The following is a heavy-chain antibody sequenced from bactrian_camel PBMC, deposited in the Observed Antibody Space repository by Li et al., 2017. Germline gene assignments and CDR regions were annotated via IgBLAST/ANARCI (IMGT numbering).Heavy chain of an antibody. CDR1: GFTFSDND. CDR3: ATDHDLRLRTVLGAKGTYNY. V-gene: IGHV3S40*01. D-gene: IGHD3*01. Sequence: DVQLVESGGGSVQVGGSLRITCAASGFTFSDNDMVWVRQAPGKGLEWVSFINNGAYTYYADSVKGRFTISRDNAKNTVYLQMNSLKSEDTALYYCATDHDLRLRTVLGAKGTYNYWGQGTQVTVS. CDR2: INNGAYT. J-gene: IGHJ4*01.